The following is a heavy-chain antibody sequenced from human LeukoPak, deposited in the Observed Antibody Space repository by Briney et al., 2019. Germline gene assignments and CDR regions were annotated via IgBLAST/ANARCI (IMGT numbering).Heavy chain of an antibody. Sequence: SETLSLTCTVSGGSISSYYWSWIRQPPGKGLEWIGYVYHSGSANYNPSLKSRVTISVDTSKKQFSLKLSSVTAADTAVYYCARVVGNWFDPWGQGTLVTVSS. V-gene: IGHV4-59*01. CDR1: GGSISSYY. J-gene: IGHJ5*02. D-gene: IGHD6-6*01. CDR2: VYHSGSA. CDR3: ARVVGNWFDP.